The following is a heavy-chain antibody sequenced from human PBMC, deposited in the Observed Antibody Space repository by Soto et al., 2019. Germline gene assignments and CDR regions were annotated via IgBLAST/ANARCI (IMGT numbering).Heavy chain of an antibody. CDR2: ITPNSGGT. Sequence: ASVKVSCKASGYTLTGYYMQWVRQAHGQGREWMGCITPNSGGTNYAQKFQGWVTMTRDTSISTAYMALSRLRSDDTAVYYCARGDYYGSGSYYMGWFDPWGQGTLVTVSS. J-gene: IGHJ5*02. D-gene: IGHD3-10*01. CDR3: ARGDYYGSGSYYMGWFDP. CDR1: GYTLTGYY. V-gene: IGHV1-2*04.